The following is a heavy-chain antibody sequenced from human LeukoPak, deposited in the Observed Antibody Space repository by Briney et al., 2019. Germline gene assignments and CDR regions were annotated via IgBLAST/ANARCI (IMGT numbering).Heavy chain of an antibody. CDR3: ARARCNMITFGGGYYCYYMDV. CDR2: IYYSGST. Sequence: SETLSLTCTVSGGSISSSSYYWGWIRQPPGKGLEWIGSIYYSGSTYYNPSLKSRVTISVDTSKNQFSLKLSSVTAADTAVYYCARARCNMITFGGGYYCYYMDVWGKGTTVTVSS. D-gene: IGHD3-16*01. CDR1: GGSISSSSYY. V-gene: IGHV4-39*01. J-gene: IGHJ6*03.